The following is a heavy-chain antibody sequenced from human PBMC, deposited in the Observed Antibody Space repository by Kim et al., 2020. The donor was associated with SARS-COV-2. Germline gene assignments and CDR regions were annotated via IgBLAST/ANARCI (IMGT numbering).Heavy chain of an antibody. D-gene: IGHD1-26*01. V-gene: IGHV3-73*01. J-gene: IGHJ5*02. CDR3: TRLKFGGSYAERHHWFDP. Sequence: KGRFTISREDSKNTAYLQMKSLKTEDTAVYYCTRLKFGGSYAERHHWFDPWGQGTLVTVSS.